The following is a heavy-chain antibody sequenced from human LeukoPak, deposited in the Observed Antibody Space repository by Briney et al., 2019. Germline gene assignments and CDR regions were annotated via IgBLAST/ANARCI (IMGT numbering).Heavy chain of an antibody. J-gene: IGHJ2*01. CDR1: GGSFSGYY. CDR2: INHSGST. Sequence: SETLSLTCAVYGGSFSGYYWSWIRQPPGKGLEWIGEINHSGSTNYNPSLKSRVTISVDTSKNQFSLKLSSVTAADTAVYYCARRFDLWGRGTLVTVSS. V-gene: IGHV4-34*01. CDR3: ARRFDL.